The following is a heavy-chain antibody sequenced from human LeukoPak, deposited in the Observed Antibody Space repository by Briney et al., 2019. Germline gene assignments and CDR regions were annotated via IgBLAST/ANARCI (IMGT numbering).Heavy chain of an antibody. V-gene: IGHV1-69*15. CDR2: IIPIFGTA. Sequence: GSSVKVSCKASGGTFSSYAISWVRQAPGQGLEWMGRIIPIFGTANYAQKFQGRVTITADESTSTAYMELSSLRSEETAVYYCARVNDYVWGSYRMRWFDPWGQGTLVTVSS. D-gene: IGHD3-16*02. CDR1: GGTFSSYA. J-gene: IGHJ5*02. CDR3: ARVNDYVWGSYRMRWFDP.